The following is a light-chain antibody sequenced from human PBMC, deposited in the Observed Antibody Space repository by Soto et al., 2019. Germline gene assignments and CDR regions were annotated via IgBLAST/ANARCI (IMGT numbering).Light chain of an antibody. V-gene: IGKV3-20*01. CDR1: QSVRNNY. CDR2: RAS. J-gene: IGKJ5*01. CDR3: QQYGSSPAT. Sequence: EIVLMQSPGTLSLSQGERATLSCRASQSVRNNYLAWYQQKPGQAPGLLTHRASSRATGIPDRFSGSGSGTDFTLTISRLEPEDFAVYYCQQYGSSPATLGQGTRLEIK.